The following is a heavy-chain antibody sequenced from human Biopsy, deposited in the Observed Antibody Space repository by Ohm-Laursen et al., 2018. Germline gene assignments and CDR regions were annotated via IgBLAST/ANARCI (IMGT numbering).Heavy chain of an antibody. CDR3: ARGGTLVVVPTAVLHSFDI. Sequence: AASVKVSCKASGYTFSSYGINWVRQAPGQGLEWLGWISTYTGSTNYAQNLKGRVTMTTDTSTSTAYMELRSLRSDDTAVYYCARGGTLVVVPTAVLHSFDIWGQGTMVTVSS. CDR2: ISTYTGST. J-gene: IGHJ3*02. D-gene: IGHD2-2*01. V-gene: IGHV1-18*01. CDR1: GYTFSSYG.